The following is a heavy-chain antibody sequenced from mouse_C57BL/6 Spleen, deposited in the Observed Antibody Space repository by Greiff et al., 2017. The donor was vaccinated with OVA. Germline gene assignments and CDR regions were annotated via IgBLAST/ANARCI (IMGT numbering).Heavy chain of an antibody. CDR1: GYTFTSYW. Sequence: VQLQQPGTELVKPGASVKLSCKASGYTFTSYWMHWVKQRPGQGLEWIGNINPSNGGTNYNEKFKSKATLTVDKSSSTAYMQLSSLTSEDSAVYYCARELTGLYWYFDVWGTGTTVTVSS. CDR3: ARELTGLYWYFDV. V-gene: IGHV1-53*01. D-gene: IGHD4-1*01. CDR2: INPSNGGT. J-gene: IGHJ1*03.